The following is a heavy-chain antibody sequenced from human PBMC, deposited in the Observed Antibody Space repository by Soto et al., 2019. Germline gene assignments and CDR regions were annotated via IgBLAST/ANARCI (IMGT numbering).Heavy chain of an antibody. J-gene: IGHJ6*02. CDR3: AKTSVVVAATSADYYYYGMAV. CDR1: GYSFDNYW. CDR2: IYPGDSDT. V-gene: IGHV5-51*01. D-gene: IGHD2-15*01. Sequence: GESLKISCKGFGYSFDNYWIGWVRQMPGKGLEWMGIIYPGDSDTRYSPSFQGQVTISADKSISTAYLQRSSLKASDTAMYYCAKTSVVVAATSADYYYYGMAVWGQGTTVTLSS.